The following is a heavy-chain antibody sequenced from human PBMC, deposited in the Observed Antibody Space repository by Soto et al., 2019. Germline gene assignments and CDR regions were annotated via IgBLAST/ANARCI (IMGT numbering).Heavy chain of an antibody. CDR2: LYYGGST. D-gene: IGHD3-22*01. CDR1: GGSISRSTHY. V-gene: IGHV4-39*01. Sequence: PSETLSLTCTVPGGSISRSTHYWGWIRQPPGKGLEWIGSLYYGGSTLYNPSLKSRVTMSVDTSKNQFSLKVNSVTAADTAVYYCARLYYDSSGYYYLGYFDYWGQGTLVTVSS. CDR3: ARLYYDSSGYYYLGYFDY. J-gene: IGHJ4*02.